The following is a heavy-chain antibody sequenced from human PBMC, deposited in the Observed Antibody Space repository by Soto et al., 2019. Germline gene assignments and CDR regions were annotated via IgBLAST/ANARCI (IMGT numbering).Heavy chain of an antibody. Sequence: QVQLVQSGVAVKKPGASVKVSCKASGYTFTTYAMHWVRQAPGQRLEWMGWINAGNGKTKYSQKFQGRVTITRDTSATTAYMELSSLRSEDTAVYYCARAGDDCSTTNCYMIDYWGQGTLVIVSS. J-gene: IGHJ4*02. CDR2: INAGNGKT. V-gene: IGHV1-3*01. CDR1: GYTFTTYA. D-gene: IGHD2-2*02. CDR3: ARAGDDCSTTNCYMIDY.